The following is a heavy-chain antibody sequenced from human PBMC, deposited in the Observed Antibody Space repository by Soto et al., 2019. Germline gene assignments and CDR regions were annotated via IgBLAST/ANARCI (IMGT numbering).Heavy chain of an antibody. D-gene: IGHD6-13*01. CDR2: IREDGSMA. J-gene: IGHJ4*02. CDR1: GFHFSSFV. Sequence: PGGSLSLSCAASGFHFSSFVMPWVRQAPGKGLEWLANIREDGSMAYYLDSVKGRFTISRDNAKNSLFLQMNSLRADDTAVYYCVRDDFRAAVSLFYFENWGQGTQVTVSS. V-gene: IGHV3-7*01. CDR3: VRDDFRAAVSLFYFEN.